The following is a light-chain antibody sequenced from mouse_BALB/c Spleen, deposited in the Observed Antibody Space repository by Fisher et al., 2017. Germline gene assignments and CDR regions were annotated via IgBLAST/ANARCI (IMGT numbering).Light chain of an antibody. V-gene: IGKV4-79*01. CDR3: QQWSSNPYT. CDR2: SIS. CDR1: SSVSSSY. J-gene: IGKJ2*01. Sequence: IVMTQSPAIMSASPGERVTMTCSASSSVSSSYLYWYQQKSGSSPKLWIYSISNLASGVPARFSGSGSGTSYSLTINSMEAEDAATYYCQQWSSNPYTFGGGTKLEIK.